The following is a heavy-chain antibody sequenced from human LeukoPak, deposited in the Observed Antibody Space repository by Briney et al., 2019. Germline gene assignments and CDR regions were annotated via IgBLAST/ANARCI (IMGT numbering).Heavy chain of an antibody. CDR2: IYYSGST. Sequence: SESLSLTCAVAGGSISSGSNYWSWIRQDPGKGLDWIGYIYYSGSTYYNPSLKSRVTISVDTSKNQFSLKLSSVTAADTAVYYCAREDGYNYFGYFDYWGQGTLVTVSS. V-gene: IGHV4-31*11. D-gene: IGHD5-24*01. CDR1: GGSISSGSNY. CDR3: AREDGYNYFGYFDY. J-gene: IGHJ4*02.